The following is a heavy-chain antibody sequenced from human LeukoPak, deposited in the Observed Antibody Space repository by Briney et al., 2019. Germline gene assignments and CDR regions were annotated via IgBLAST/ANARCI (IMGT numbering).Heavy chain of an antibody. CDR2: ISYDGSNK. J-gene: IGHJ4*02. D-gene: IGHD3-22*01. Sequence: PGGSLRLSCAASGFTFSSYGMHWVRQAPGKGLEWVAVISYDGSNKYYADSVKGRFTISRDNSKNTLYLQMNSLRAEDTAVYYCAKDGTTWGYDSSGPLDYWGQGTLVTVSS. CDR1: GFTFSSYG. V-gene: IGHV3-30*18. CDR3: AKDGTTWGYDSSGPLDY.